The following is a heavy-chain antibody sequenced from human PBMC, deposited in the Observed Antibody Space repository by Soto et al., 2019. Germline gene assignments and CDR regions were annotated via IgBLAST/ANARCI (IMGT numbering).Heavy chain of an antibody. CDR2: ISSSGSTI. CDR1: GFPFGASY. CDR3: ARDEGGGYPLNWFDP. J-gene: IGHJ5*02. Sequence: QVQLVESGGGLVKPGGSLRLSCAASGFPFGASYMSWIRRAPGKGLEWVSYISSSGSTIYYADSVKGRFTISRDNAKNSLYLQMNSLRAEDTAVYYGARDEGGGYPLNWFDPWGQGTLVTVSS. D-gene: IGHD5-18*01. V-gene: IGHV3-11*01.